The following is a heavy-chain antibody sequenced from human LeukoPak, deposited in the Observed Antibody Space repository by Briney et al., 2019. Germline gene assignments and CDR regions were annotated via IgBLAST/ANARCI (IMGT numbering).Heavy chain of an antibody. CDR3: ASYQIAVAGTQRFDY. D-gene: IGHD6-19*01. CDR2: INHSGST. J-gene: IGHJ4*02. Sequence: SETLSLTCAVYGGSFSGYYWSWIRQPPGKGLEWIGEINHSGSTNYNPSLRSRVTISVDTSKNQFSLKLSSVTAADTAVYYRASYQIAVAGTQRFDYWGQGTLVTVSS. CDR1: GGSFSGYY. V-gene: IGHV4-34*01.